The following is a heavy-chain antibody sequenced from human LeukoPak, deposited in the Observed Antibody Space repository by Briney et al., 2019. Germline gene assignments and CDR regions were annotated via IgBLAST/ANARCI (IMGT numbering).Heavy chain of an antibody. D-gene: IGHD6-13*01. CDR3: ARGIAADEEHY. V-gene: IGHV3-21*01. Sequence: PGGSLRLSCAASGFTFSSYAMSWVRQAPGKGLEWVSTITSSSSHIYYADSVKGRFTISRDNAENSLYLQMNSLRVEDTAVYYCARGIAADEEHYWGQGTLVTVSS. J-gene: IGHJ4*02. CDR2: ITSSSSHI. CDR1: GFTFSSYA.